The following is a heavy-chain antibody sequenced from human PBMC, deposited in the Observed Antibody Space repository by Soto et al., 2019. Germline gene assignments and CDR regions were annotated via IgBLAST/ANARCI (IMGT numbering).Heavy chain of an antibody. Sequence: GASVKVSCKASGYTFTGYYMHWVRQAPGQGLEWMGWINPNSGGANYAQKFQGRVTMTRDTSISTAYMELSRLRSDDTAVYYCAREHSSGFLYYHYGMDVWGQGTTVTVSS. D-gene: IGHD6-19*01. CDR1: GYTFTGYY. CDR3: AREHSSGFLYYHYGMDV. CDR2: INPNSGGA. J-gene: IGHJ6*02. V-gene: IGHV1-2*02.